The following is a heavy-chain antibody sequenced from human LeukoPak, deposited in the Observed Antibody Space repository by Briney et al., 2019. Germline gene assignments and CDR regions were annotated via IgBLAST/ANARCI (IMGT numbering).Heavy chain of an antibody. CDR3: ARDDGGY. CDR2: IYSGGST. Sequence: GGSLRLSCAASGFTVSSHYISWVRQAPGKGLEWVSVIYSGGSTYYADSVKGRFTISRDNSKNTLYLQMNNLRAEDTAAYYCARDDGGYWGQGTLVTVSS. D-gene: IGHD3-10*01. J-gene: IGHJ4*02. V-gene: IGHV3-53*01. CDR1: GFTVSSHY.